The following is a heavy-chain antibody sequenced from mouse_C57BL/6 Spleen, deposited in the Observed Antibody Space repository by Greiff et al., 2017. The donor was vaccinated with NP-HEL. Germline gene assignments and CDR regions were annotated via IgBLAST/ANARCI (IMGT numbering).Heavy chain of an antibody. V-gene: IGHV1-55*01. CDR1: GYTFTSYW. D-gene: IGHD3-2*02. CDR3: ASRAQATDYYAMGY. J-gene: IGHJ4*01. Sequence: QVQLQQPGAELVKPGASVKLSCKASGYTFTSYWITWVKQRPGQGLEWIGDIYPGSGSTNYNEKFKSKATLTVDTSSSPAYMQLSSLTSEDSAVYYCASRAQATDYYAMGYWGQGTSVTVSS. CDR2: IYPGSGST.